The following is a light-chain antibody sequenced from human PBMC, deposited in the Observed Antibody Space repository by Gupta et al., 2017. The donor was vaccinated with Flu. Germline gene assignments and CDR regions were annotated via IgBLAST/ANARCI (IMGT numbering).Light chain of an antibody. CDR2: GAS. CDR1: QSVSSSY. J-gene: IGKJ1*01. Sequence: EIVLTQPPATLSSSPAARATLSCRASQSVSSSYLAWYQQKPGQAPRLLIYGASSRATGISDRFSGSGSGTDFTLTISRLEPEDFAVYYCQQDGSSPETFGQGTKVEIK. CDR3: QQDGSSPET. V-gene: IGKV3-20*01.